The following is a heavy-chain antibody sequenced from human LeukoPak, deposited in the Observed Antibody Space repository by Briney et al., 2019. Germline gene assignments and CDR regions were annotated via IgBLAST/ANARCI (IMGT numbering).Heavy chain of an antibody. CDR3: ARRGIEVAGFDY. CDR2: INTSGST. Sequence: SETLSLTCTVSGGSISSYYWSWIRQPPGEGLEWIGYINTSGSTNYNPSLKSRVTISVDTSKNQFSLKLSSVTAADTAVYYCARRGIEVAGFDYWGQGTLVTVSS. D-gene: IGHD2-2*01. J-gene: IGHJ4*02. CDR1: GGSISSYY. V-gene: IGHV4-4*09.